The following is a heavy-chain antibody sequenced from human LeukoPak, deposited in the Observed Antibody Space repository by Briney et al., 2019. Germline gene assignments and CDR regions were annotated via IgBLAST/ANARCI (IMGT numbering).Heavy chain of an antibody. CDR3: AKNPYS. V-gene: IGHV3-30*02. J-gene: IGHJ4*02. CDR2: IRYDGSNK. Sequence: GGSLRLSCAASGFTFSNYGMYWVRQAPAKGLEWVAFIRYDGSNKYYADSVEGRFTISRDNSKNTLYLQMNSLRAEDTAVYYCAKNPYSWGQGTLVTVSS. CDR1: GFTFSNYG.